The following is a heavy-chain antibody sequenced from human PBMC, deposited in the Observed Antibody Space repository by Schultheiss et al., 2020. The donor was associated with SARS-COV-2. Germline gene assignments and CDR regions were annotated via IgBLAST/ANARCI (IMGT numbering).Heavy chain of an antibody. CDR1: GYTFSDYY. D-gene: IGHD4-17*01. V-gene: IGHV1-2*02. CDR3: ARPRWDYGDTNFDY. J-gene: IGHJ4*02. Sequence: ASVKVSCKAYGYTFSDYYMHWVRQAPGQGLEWMGWINPNSGGTNYAQKFQGRVTMTRDTSISTAYMELSRLRSDDTAVYFCARPRWDYGDTNFDYWGQGTLVTVSS. CDR2: INPNSGGT.